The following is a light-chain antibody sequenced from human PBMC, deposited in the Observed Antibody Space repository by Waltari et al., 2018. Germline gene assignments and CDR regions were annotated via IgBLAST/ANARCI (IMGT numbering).Light chain of an antibody. CDR3: QQYNDWYS. CDR2: EAS. CDR1: QSVATT. V-gene: IGKV3-15*01. J-gene: IGKJ2*03. Sequence: EKVMTQSPATLSVSPGELVTLSCRASQSVATTLAWYQQSPGQAPRLRIYEASSRASGIPARFSGSGSGTEFTLTISGLQSEDCAMYYWQQYNDWYSLGQGTKLAIK.